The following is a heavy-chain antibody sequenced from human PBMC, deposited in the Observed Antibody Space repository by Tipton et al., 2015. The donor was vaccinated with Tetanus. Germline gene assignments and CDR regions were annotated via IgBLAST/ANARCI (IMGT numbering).Heavy chain of an antibody. CDR1: GGSMSTYY. CDR2: VYYTGST. D-gene: IGHD3-3*01. Sequence: LRLSCTVSGGSMSTYYWSWIRQPPGKGLEWIGYVYYTGSTDYNPSLKSRVTISVDTSKSQFSLRLTSVTAADTAVYYCARANYDFPNKGPFDFWGQGMLVLVSS. J-gene: IGHJ4*02. V-gene: IGHV4-59*01. CDR3: ARANYDFPNKGPFDF.